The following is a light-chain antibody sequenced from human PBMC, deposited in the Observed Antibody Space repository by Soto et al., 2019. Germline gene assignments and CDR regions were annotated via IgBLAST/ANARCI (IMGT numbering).Light chain of an antibody. CDR1: QSVSSN. Sequence: EIVMTQSPATLSVVPGERATLSCRASQSVSSNLAWYQHKPGQAPRLLTYGASTRATGIPARFSGSGSGTEFTLTISSLQPEDFVLYYCQHPPTSFGGGTKVDIK. J-gene: IGKJ4*01. CDR2: GAS. CDR3: QHPPTS. V-gene: IGKV3-15*01.